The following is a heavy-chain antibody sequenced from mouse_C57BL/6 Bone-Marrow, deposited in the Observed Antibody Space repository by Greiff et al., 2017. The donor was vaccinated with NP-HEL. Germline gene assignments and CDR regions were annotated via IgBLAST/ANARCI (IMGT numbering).Heavy chain of an antibody. J-gene: IGHJ1*03. Sequence: VQLQQPGAELVKPGASVKLSCKASGYTFTGYWMHWVKQRPGQGLEWIGMIHPNSGSTNYNEKFKSKATLTVDKSSSTAYMQLSSLTSEDSAVYYCARYYYGSSDWYFDVWGTGTTVTVSS. CDR1: GYTFTGYW. D-gene: IGHD1-1*01. CDR2: IHPNSGST. CDR3: ARYYYGSSDWYFDV. V-gene: IGHV1-64*01.